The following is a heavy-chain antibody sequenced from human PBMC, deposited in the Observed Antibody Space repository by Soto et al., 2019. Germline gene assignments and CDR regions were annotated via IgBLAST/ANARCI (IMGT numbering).Heavy chain of an antibody. CDR1: GYSFSSFY. CDR2: IYPGDSET. D-gene: IGHD6-13*01. V-gene: IGHV5-51*01. Sequence: EVQLLQSGAEVRKPGEPLKISCVGSGYSFSSFYIGWVRQMPGKGLEWMGLIYPGDSETRYRPSFQGQVTISADKSKNTVYLQWSSLKASDTAIYYCARPNAYGSSWYNYYGMDVWGQGTPLIVS. J-gene: IGHJ6*02. CDR3: ARPNAYGSSWYNYYGMDV.